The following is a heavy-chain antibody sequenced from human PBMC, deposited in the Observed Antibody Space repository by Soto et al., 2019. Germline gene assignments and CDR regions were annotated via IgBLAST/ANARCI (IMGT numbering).Heavy chain of an antibody. D-gene: IGHD3-16*02. V-gene: IGHV3-23*01. J-gene: IGHJ6*02. CDR3: AKGLLSFHYGMEV. Sequence: EVKLLQSGGGVVPPGGSLRLSCATSGFTFNTYPMTWVRQAPDKGLGSVSSISSTAGKTSSYVASVKGRFAISRDFSDNSVYLQMDNPRVDDTAVYFCAKGLLSFHYGMEVWGQGSTVTVSS. CDR2: ISSTAGKTS. CDR1: GFTFNTYP.